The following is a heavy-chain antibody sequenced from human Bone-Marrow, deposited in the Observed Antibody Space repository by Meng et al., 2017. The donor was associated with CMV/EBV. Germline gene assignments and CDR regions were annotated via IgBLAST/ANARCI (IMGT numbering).Heavy chain of an antibody. J-gene: IGHJ4*02. CDR3: VRDILRVGITYYFDY. D-gene: IGHD1-26*01. V-gene: IGHV3-7*01. CDR2: IKHHGGET. CDR1: GFAFSSFW. Sequence: GESLKISCAASGFAFSSFWITWVRQAPGKGLEWVANIKHHGGETYYVDSVKGRFTISRDNAENSLYLQINSLRVEDTAVYYCVRDILRVGITYYFDYWGQGTLVTVSS.